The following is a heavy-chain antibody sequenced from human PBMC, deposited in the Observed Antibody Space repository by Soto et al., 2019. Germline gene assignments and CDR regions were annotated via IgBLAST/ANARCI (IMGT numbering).Heavy chain of an antibody. CDR2: IYYSGST. Sequence: PSETLSLTCTVSGGSISSYYWSWIRQPPVKGLEWIGYIYYSGSTNYNPSLKSRVTISVDTSKNQFSLKLSSVTAADTAVYYCARGLGYCSGGSCGYFDYWGQGTLVTVSS. D-gene: IGHD2-15*01. J-gene: IGHJ4*02. CDR1: GGSISSYY. V-gene: IGHV4-59*01. CDR3: ARGLGYCSGGSCGYFDY.